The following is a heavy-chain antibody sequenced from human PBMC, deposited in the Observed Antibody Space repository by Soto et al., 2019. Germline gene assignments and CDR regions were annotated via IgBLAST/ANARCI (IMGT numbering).Heavy chain of an antibody. CDR1: GFTFSSYA. V-gene: IGHV3-23*01. CDR2: ISGSGGST. CDR3: AKSSNVVVVAATFWDFDY. Sequence: PGGSLRLSCAASGFTFSSYAMSWVRQAPGKGLEWVSAISGSGGSTYYADSVKGRFTISRDNSKNTLYLQMDSLRAEDTAVYYCAKSSNVVVVAATFWDFDYWGQGTLVTVSS. J-gene: IGHJ4*02. D-gene: IGHD2-15*01.